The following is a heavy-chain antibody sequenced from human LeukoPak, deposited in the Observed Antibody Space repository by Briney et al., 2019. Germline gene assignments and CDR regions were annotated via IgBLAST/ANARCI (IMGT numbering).Heavy chain of an antibody. CDR3: ARDLGYSSGWYEGGHFDF. J-gene: IGHJ4*02. V-gene: IGHV4-39*02. Sequence: PSETLSLTCSVSGGSISSSSYYWGWIRQPPGKGLEWIGSIYYSGRTYYNLSLKSRVTISVDTSKNQFSLKLSSATAADSGVYYCARDLGYSSGWYEGGHFDFWGQGTLVTVSS. CDR1: GGSISSSSYY. D-gene: IGHD6-19*01. CDR2: IYYSGRT.